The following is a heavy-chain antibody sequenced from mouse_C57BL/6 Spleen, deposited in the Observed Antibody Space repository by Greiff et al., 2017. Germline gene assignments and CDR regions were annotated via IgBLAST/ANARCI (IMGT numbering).Heavy chain of an antibody. CDR3: ARSRQLRPGAMDY. Sequence: VKLMESGPGLVAPSQSLSITCTVSGFSLTSYGVHWVRQPPGKGLEWLVVIWSDGSTTYNSALKSRLSISKDNSKSQVFLKMNSLQTDDTAMYYCARSRQLRPGAMDYWGQGTSVTVSS. V-gene: IGHV2-6*03. CDR1: GFSLTSYG. D-gene: IGHD3-2*02. CDR2: IWSDGST. J-gene: IGHJ4*01.